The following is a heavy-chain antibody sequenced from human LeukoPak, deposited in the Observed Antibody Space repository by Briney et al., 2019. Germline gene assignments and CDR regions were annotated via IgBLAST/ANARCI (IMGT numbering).Heavy chain of an antibody. CDR2: ISGSGAST. J-gene: IGHJ6*02. CDR1: GFTFSSYW. Sequence: PGGSLRLSCAASGFTFSSYWMHWVRQAPGKGLEWISGISGSGASTYYADSVTGRFTISRDNSRNTLYLQMNSLRAEDTAVYYCARDGAVDYDFWSGPRDYGMDVWGQGTTVTVSS. V-gene: IGHV3-23*01. D-gene: IGHD3-3*01. CDR3: ARDGAVDYDFWSGPRDYGMDV.